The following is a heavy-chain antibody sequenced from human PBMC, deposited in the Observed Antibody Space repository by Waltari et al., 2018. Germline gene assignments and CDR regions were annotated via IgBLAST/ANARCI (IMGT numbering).Heavy chain of an antibody. V-gene: IGHV1-69*01. CDR1: GGTFSSYA. CDR2: IIPIFGTA. J-gene: IGHJ4*02. Sequence: QVQLQQWGAGLLKPGSSVKVSCKASGGTFSSYAISWVRQAPGQGLEWMGGIIPIFGTANYAQKFQGRVTITADESTSTAYMELSSLRSEDTAVYYCEAFGEPHRLWGQGTLVTVSS. D-gene: IGHD3-10*01. CDR3: EAFGEPHRL.